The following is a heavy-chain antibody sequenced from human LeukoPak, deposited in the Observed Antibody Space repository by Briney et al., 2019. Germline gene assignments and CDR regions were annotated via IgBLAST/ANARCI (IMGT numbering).Heavy chain of an antibody. CDR2: ISSSSSYI. V-gene: IGHV3-21*01. CDR1: GFTFSSYS. J-gene: IGHJ4*02. D-gene: IGHD2-2*01. Sequence: GGSLRLSCAASGFTFSSYSMNWVRQAPGKGLEWVSSISSSSSYIYYADSVKGRFTISRDNAKNSLYLQMNSLRAEDTAVYYCATASDSAAACFDYWGQGTLVTVSS. CDR3: ATASDSAAACFDY.